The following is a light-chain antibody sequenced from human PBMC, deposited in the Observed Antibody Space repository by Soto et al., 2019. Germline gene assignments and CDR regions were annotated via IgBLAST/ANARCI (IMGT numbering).Light chain of an antibody. CDR1: SSNIGADYD. J-gene: IGLJ2*01. CDR2: GNS. V-gene: IGLV1-40*01. Sequence: QSVLTQPPSVSGAPGQRVTISCTGSSSNIGADYDVHWYQQLPGTAPKLLIYGNSNRPSGVPDRFSGSKSGPSASLANTGLQADDEADYYCQSYDSSLSGVVFGGGTKLTVL. CDR3: QSYDSSLSGVV.